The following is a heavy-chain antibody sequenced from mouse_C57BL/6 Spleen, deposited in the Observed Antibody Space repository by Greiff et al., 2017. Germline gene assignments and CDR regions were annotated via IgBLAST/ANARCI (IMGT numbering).Heavy chain of an antibody. D-gene: IGHD1-1*01. CDR1: GYTFTDYE. J-gene: IGHJ2*01. CDR3: TRGTTVVDDYFDY. CDR2: IDPETGGT. V-gene: IGHV1-15*01. Sequence: QVQLQQSGAELVRPGASVTLSCKASGYTFTDYEMHWVKQTPVHGLEWIGAIDPETGGTAYNQKFKGKAILTADKSSSTAYMELRSLTSEDSAVYYCTRGTTVVDDYFDYWGQGTTLTVSS.